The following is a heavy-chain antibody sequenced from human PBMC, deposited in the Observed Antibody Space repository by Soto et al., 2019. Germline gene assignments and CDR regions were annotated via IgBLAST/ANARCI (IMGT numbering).Heavy chain of an antibody. CDR3: AKKYSGNYPVPFAY. CDR1: GFTFSSYA. J-gene: IGHJ4*02. Sequence: GGSLRLSCAASGFTFSSYAMSWVRQAPGKGLEWVSFISGNTALIKYADSVKGRFTISRDNSKNTLYLQMNSLRAEDTALYYCAKKYSGNYPVPFAYWGQGTLVTVSS. V-gene: IGHV3-23*01. CDR2: ISGNTALI. D-gene: IGHD1-26*01.